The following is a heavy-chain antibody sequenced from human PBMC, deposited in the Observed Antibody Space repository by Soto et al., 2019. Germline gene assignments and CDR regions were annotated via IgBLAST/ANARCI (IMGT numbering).Heavy chain of an antibody. D-gene: IGHD3-10*01. CDR2: INHSGST. CDR3: ARTFITMVRGVIIRNWFDP. CDR1: GGSFSGYY. Sequence: SSETLSLTCAVYGGSFSGYYWSWIRQPPGKGLEWIGEINHSGSTNYNPSLKSRVTISVDTTKNQFSLKLSSVTAADTAVYYCARTFITMVRGVIIRNWFDPWGQGTLVTVSS. J-gene: IGHJ5*02. V-gene: IGHV4-34*01.